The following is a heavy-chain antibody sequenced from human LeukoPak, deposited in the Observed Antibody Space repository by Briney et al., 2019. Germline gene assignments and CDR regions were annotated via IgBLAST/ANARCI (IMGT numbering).Heavy chain of an antibody. CDR2: IYYSGST. J-gene: IGHJ4*02. V-gene: IGHV4-59*01. CDR1: GGSISSYY. CDR3: ARGSRELYCFDY. Sequence: SETLSLTCTVSGGSISSYYWSWIPQPPGKGLEWIGYIYYSGSTKYNPSLKSRVTISVDASKTQFSLKLSSVTAADTAVYYCARGSRELYCFDYWGQGTLVTVSS. D-gene: IGHD1-7*01.